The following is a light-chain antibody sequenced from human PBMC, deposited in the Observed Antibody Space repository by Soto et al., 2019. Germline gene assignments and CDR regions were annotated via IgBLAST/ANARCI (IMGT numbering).Light chain of an antibody. CDR3: QQSYSSPPT. CDR1: QSISNH. Sequence: DIKMTQSPSSLSASVEGGVIIPSRASQSISNHLNWYQQKPGKAPKIMIFAASSLQSGVPSRFNGSRSGPDCTLTISSLQPEDVATYYCQQSYSSPPTFCQGTKVDIK. CDR2: AAS. J-gene: IGKJ1*01. V-gene: IGKV1-39*01.